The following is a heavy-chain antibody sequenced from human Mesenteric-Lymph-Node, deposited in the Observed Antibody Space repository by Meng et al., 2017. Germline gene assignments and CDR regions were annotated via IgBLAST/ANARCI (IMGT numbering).Heavy chain of an antibody. CDR3: GRDQGRELINH. CDR2: VCHRGDT. CDR1: GDSISSDIW. Sequence: QVRLQGSGPGLVKPSGTLSLTCTVSGDSISSDIWCSWVRQPPGKGLEWIGEVCHRGDTNYNPSLKSRVDISVDKSKNKFYLSLFSVTAEDTAVYYCGRDQGRELINHWGQGTLVTVSS. D-gene: IGHD1-7*01. J-gene: IGHJ4*02. V-gene: IGHV4-4*02.